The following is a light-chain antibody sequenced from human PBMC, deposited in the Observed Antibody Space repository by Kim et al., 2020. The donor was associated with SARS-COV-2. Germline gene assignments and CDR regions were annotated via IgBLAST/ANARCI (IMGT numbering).Light chain of an antibody. CDR3: QQYYSSPLT. V-gene: IGKV4-1*01. Sequence: DIVMTQSPDSLAVSLGERATINCKSSQSVLYSSNNKNYLAWYQQKPGQPPKLLIYWASTREFGVPDRFNGSGSGTDFTLIISSLQAEDVAVYYCQQYYSSPLTFGQGTKVDIK. J-gene: IGKJ1*01. CDR1: QSVLYSSNNKNY. CDR2: WAS.